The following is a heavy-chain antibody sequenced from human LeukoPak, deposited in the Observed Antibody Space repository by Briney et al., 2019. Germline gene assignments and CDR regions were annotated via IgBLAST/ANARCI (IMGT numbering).Heavy chain of an antibody. CDR3: TTWSSQFDY. Sequence: GGSLSLSCAASGFTFSNAWMTWVRQAPGKGLECIGFIKSKTDGGTTDSAPPVKGRFTVSRDDSKNTLYLQMNSLKTEDTAVYYCTTWSSQFDYWGQGTLVTVSS. CDR1: GFTFSNAW. CDR2: IKSKTDGGTT. J-gene: IGHJ4*02. V-gene: IGHV3-15*01. D-gene: IGHD6-6*01.